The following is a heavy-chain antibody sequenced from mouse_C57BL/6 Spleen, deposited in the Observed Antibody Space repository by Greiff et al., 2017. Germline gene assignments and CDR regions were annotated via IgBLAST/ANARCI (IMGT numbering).Heavy chain of an antibody. J-gene: IGHJ4*01. CDR3: ARSPTIVTTRIYDAMDY. CDR2: IYPGDGDT. Sequence: VQLQQSGPELVKPGASVKISCKASGYAFSSSWMNWVKQRPGKGLEWIGRIYPGDGDTNYNGKFKGKATLTADKSSSTAYMQLSSLTSEDSAVYFCARSPTIVTTRIYDAMDYWGQGTSVTVSS. V-gene: IGHV1-82*01. CDR1: GYAFSSSW. D-gene: IGHD2-5*01.